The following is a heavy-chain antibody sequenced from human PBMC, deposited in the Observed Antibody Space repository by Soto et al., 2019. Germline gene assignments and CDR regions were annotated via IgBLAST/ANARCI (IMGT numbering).Heavy chain of an antibody. CDR2: ISGSGGST. J-gene: IGHJ5*02. CDR3: ANGLEMAQPYGWFDP. D-gene: IGHD4-17*01. V-gene: IGHV3-23*01. CDR1: GFTFSSYA. Sequence: EVQLLESGGGLVQPGGSLRLSCAASGFTFSSYAMSWVRQAPGKGLEWVSAISGSGGSTYYADSVKGRFTISRDNSKNTLYLQMNSLRAEDTAVHYCANGLEMAQPYGWFDPWGQGTLVTVSS.